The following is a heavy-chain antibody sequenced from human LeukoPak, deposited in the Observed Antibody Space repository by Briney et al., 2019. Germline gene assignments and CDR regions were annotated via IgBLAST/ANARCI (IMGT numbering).Heavy chain of an antibody. CDR1: GFTFSNYW. CDR2: IKSKTDGGTT. CDR3: TTASQQWLVFYFDY. Sequence: GGSLRLSCAASGFTFSNYWMSWVRQAPGKGLEWVGRIKSKTDGGTTDYAAPVKGRFTISRGDSKNTLYLQMNSLKTEDTAVYYCTTASQQWLVFYFDYWGQGTLVTVSS. J-gene: IGHJ4*02. V-gene: IGHV3-15*01. D-gene: IGHD6-19*01.